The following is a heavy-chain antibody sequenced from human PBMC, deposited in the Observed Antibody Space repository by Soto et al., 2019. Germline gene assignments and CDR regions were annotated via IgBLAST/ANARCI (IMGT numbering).Heavy chain of an antibody. J-gene: IGHJ3*02. Sequence: ASVKVSCKASGYTFTSYDINWVRQATGQGLEWMGWMNPNSGNTGYAQKFQGRVTMTRNTSISTAYMELSSLRSEDTAVYYCARLFTIFGVGIHGAFAIWGQGTMVT. V-gene: IGHV1-8*01. CDR1: GYTFTSYD. D-gene: IGHD3-3*01. CDR3: ARLFTIFGVGIHGAFAI. CDR2: MNPNSGNT.